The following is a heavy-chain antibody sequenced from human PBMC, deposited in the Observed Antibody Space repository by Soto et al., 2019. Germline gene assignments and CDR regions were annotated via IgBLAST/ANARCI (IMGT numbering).Heavy chain of an antibody. J-gene: IGHJ4*02. Sequence: NPSETLSLTCTVSGGSISSYYWSWIRQPPGKGLEWIGYIYYSGSTNYNPSLKSRVTISVDTSKNQFSLKLSSVTAADTAVYYCARNKRDYGGNSHFDYWGQGTLVTVSS. D-gene: IGHD4-17*01. CDR3: ARNKRDYGGNSHFDY. CDR2: IYYSGST. V-gene: IGHV4-59*01. CDR1: GGSISSYY.